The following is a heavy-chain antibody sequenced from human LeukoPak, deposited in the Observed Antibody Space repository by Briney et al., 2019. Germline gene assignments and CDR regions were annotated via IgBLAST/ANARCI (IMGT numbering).Heavy chain of an antibody. Sequence: KPSETLSLTCTDSGGSISSYYWSWIRQPAGKGLEWIGRIYTSGSTNYNPSLKSRVTMSVDTSKNQFSLKLSSVTAADTAVYYCARGVVVAATPAQFDYWGQGTLVTVSS. CDR1: GGSISSYY. CDR3: ARGVVVAATPAQFDY. V-gene: IGHV4-4*07. J-gene: IGHJ4*02. D-gene: IGHD2-15*01. CDR2: IYTSGST.